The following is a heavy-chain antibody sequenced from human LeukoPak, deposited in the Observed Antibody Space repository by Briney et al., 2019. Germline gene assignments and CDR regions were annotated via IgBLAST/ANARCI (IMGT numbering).Heavy chain of an antibody. CDR3: ARVSSSWTNWFDP. V-gene: IGHV4-30-2*01. Sequence: TSETLSLTCTVSGGSISSGGYYWSWIRQPPGKGLEWIGYIYHSGSTYYNPSLKSRVTISVDRSKNQFSLKLSSVTAADTAVYYCARVSSSWTNWFDPWGQGTLVTVSS. J-gene: IGHJ5*02. CDR2: IYHSGST. CDR1: GGSISSGGYY. D-gene: IGHD6-13*01.